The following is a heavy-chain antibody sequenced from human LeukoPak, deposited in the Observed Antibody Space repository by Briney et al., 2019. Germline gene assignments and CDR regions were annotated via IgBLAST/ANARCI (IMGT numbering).Heavy chain of an antibody. CDR1: GFTFSSYE. D-gene: IGHD3-22*01. J-gene: IGHJ4*02. Sequence: GGSLRLSCAASGFTFSSYEMNWVRQAPGKGLEWVSYISSSGSTIYYADSVKGRFTISRHNAKNSLYLQMKSLRAEDTAVYYCAREGASGYYSHFDYWGQGTLVTVSS. CDR3: AREGASGYYSHFDY. CDR2: ISSSGSTI. V-gene: IGHV3-48*03.